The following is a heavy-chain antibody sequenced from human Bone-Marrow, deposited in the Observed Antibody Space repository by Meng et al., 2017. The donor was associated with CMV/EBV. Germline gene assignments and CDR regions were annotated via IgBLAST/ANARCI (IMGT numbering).Heavy chain of an antibody. D-gene: IGHD6-13*01. J-gene: IGHJ6*02. CDR2: IKQDGSEK. Sequence: GESLKISCAASGFTFSSYWMSWVRQDPGKGLEWVANIKQDGSEKYYVDSVKGRFTISRDKAKNSLYLQMNSLRAEDTAVYYCARGPWYSSSWYVHYYYYGMDFWGQGTTVTVSS. CDR3: ARGPWYSSSWYVHYYYYGMDF. CDR1: GFTFSSYW. V-gene: IGHV3-7*01.